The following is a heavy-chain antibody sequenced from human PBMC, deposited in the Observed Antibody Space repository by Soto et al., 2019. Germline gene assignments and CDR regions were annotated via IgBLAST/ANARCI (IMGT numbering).Heavy chain of an antibody. J-gene: IGHJ4*02. D-gene: IGHD3-10*01. V-gene: IGHV3-23*01. CDR3: AKVRIGWFGELWVFDY. CDR2: ISGSGGST. Sequence: GGSLRLSCAASGFTFSSYAMSWVRQAPGKGLEWVSAISGSGGSTYYADSVKGRFTISRDNSKNTLYLQMNSLRAEDTAVYYCAKVRIGWFGELWVFDYWGQGTLVTVSS. CDR1: GFTFSSYA.